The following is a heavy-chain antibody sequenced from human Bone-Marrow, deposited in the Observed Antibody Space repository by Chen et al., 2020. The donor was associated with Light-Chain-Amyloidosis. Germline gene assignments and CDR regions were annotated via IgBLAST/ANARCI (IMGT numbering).Heavy chain of an antibody. D-gene: IGHD2-15*01. J-gene: IGHJ4*02. V-gene: IGHV4-39*01. CDR2: SYYSGST. CDR1: GGSISSRSYY. CDR3: ARLYRTVVLPSVVDY. Sequence: QLQLQESGPGLVKPSETLSLTCTVSGGSISSRSYYWGWIRKPPGKGLEWIGSSYYSGSTYYNPSLKSRVTISVDTFKNQFSLKLSSVTAADTAVYYCARLYRTVVLPSVVDYWGQGTLVTVSS.